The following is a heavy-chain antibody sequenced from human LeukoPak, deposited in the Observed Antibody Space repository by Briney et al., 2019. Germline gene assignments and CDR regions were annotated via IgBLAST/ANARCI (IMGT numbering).Heavy chain of an antibody. V-gene: IGHV5-51*01. J-gene: IGHJ6*02. CDR1: GYSFTSYW. Sequence: PGESLKISCKGSGYSFTSYWIAWVRQMPGKGLEWMGIIYPGDSDTRYSPSFQGQVTISADKSISTAYLQWSSLKASDTAMYYCARLRRDGYDYHYYYGMDVWGQGTTVTVSS. D-gene: IGHD5-24*01. CDR2: IYPGDSDT. CDR3: ARLRRDGYDYHYYYGMDV.